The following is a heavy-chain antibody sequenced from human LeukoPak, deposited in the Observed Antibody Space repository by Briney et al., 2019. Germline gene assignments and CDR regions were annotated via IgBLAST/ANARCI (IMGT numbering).Heavy chain of an antibody. CDR2: INPNSGGT. CDR3: ARSLYPSVADTYYYYYYMDV. D-gene: IGHD6-19*01. V-gene: IGHV1-2*06. J-gene: IGHJ6*03. Sequence: ASVKVSCKASGYTFTGYYMHWVRQAPVQGLEWMGRINPNSGGTDYAQKFQGRVTMTRDTSISTAYMELSRLRSDDTAVYYCARSLYPSVADTYYYYYYMDVWGKGTTVTVSS. CDR1: GYTFTGYY.